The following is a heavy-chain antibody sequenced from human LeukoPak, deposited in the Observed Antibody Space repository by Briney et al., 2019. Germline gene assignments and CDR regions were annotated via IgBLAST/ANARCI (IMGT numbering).Heavy chain of an antibody. V-gene: IGHV1-69*01. CDR3: ARDLVGYGPFDY. CDR2: IIPIFGTA. D-gene: IGHD5-18*01. J-gene: IGHJ4*02. CDR1: GGTFSSYA. Sequence: SVKVSCKASGGTFSSYAISWVRQAPGQGLEWMGGIIPIFGTANYAQKFQGRVTITADESTSTAYMELSSLRSEDTAVYYCARDLVGYGPFDYWGQGTLVTVSS.